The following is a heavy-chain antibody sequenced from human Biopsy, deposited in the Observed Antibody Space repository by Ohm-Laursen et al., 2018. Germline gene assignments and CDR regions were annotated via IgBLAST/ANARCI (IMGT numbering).Heavy chain of an antibody. J-gene: IGHJ2*01. CDR2: IYSSGGS. CDR1: GGSTNDYF. CDR3: ARTPGKAVAGRFLDL. D-gene: IGHD6-19*01. Sequence: GTLSLTCSVSGGSTNDYFWSWIRQPAGETLEWIGHIYSSGGSSYNPSLKSRISMSMDTSNNQFSLTLTSVTAADTAVYYCARTPGKAVAGRFLDLWGRGTLVTVSS. V-gene: IGHV4-4*07.